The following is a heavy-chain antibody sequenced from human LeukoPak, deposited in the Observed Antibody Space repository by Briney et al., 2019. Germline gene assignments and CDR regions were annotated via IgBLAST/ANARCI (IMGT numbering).Heavy chain of an antibody. V-gene: IGHV3-23*01. D-gene: IGHD3-10*01. CDR1: GFTFSSYA. J-gene: IGHJ4*02. Sequence: GGSLRLSCAASGFTFSSYAMSWVRQAPGKGLEWVSAISGSGGSTYYADSVKGRFTISRDNSKNTLYLQMNSLRAEDAAVYYCAKYDSGSTIFYFDYWGQGTLVTVSS. CDR2: ISGSGGST. CDR3: AKYDSGSTIFYFDY.